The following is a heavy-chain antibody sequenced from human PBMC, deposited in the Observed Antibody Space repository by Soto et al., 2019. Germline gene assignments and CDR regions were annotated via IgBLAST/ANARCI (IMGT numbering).Heavy chain of an antibody. Sequence: GASVKVSCKASGYTFTSYYMHWVRQAPGQGLEWMGIINPSGGSTSYAQKFQGGVTMTRDTSTSTVYMELSSLRSEDTAVYYCARSRITMVRGVIYGMDVWGQGTTVTVSS. CDR3: ARSRITMVRGVIYGMDV. J-gene: IGHJ6*02. V-gene: IGHV1-46*01. CDR1: GYTFTSYY. D-gene: IGHD3-10*01. CDR2: INPSGGST.